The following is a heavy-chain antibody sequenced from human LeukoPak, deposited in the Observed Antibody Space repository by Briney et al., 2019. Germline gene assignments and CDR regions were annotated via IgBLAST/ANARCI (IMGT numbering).Heavy chain of an antibody. CDR2: IYSGSST. D-gene: IGHD5/OR15-5a*01. CDR1: GFTVSSNY. V-gene: IGHV3-66*01. Sequence: GGSLRLSCAASGFTVSSNYMSWVRQAPGKGLEWVSVIYSGSSTYYADSVKGRFTISRDSSKNTLYLQMNSLRAEDTAVYYCARDLFTSTDAFDIWGQGTMVTVSS. CDR3: ARDLFTSTDAFDI. J-gene: IGHJ3*02.